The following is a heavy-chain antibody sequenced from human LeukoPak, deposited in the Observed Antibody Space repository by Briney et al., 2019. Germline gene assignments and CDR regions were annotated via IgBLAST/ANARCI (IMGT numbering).Heavy chain of an antibody. CDR2: IIPIFGIA. J-gene: IGHJ5*02. V-gene: IGHV1-69*04. CDR3: AREGTIFHNWFDP. Sequence: ASVKVSCKAYGGTFSSYAISWVRQAPGQGLEWMGRIIPIFGIANYAQKFQGRVTITADKSTSTAYMELSSLRSEDTAVYYCAREGTIFHNWFDPWGQGTLVTVSS. D-gene: IGHD3-3*01. CDR1: GGTFSSYA.